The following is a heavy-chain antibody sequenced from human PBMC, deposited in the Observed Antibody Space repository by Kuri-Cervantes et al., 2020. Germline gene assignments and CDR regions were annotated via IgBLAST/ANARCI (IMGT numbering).Heavy chain of an antibody. V-gene: IGHV1-2*04. CDR3: ARGPTSRGQPLGTHYYYYYMDV. CDR2: INPNSGGT. J-gene: IGHJ6*03. CDR1: GYTFTGYY. D-gene: IGHD3-10*01. Sequence: ASVKVSCKASGYTFTGYYMHWVRQAPGQGLEWMGWINPNSGGTNYAQKFQGWVTMTRGTSISTAYMELSRLRSDDTAVYYCARGPTSRGQPLGTHYYYYYMDVWGKGTTVTVSS.